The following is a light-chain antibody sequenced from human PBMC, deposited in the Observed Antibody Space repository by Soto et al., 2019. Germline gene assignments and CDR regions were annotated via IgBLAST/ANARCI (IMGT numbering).Light chain of an antibody. CDR2: AAS. Sequence: DIQMTQSPSSLSASVGDRVTITCRASQSISSYLNWYQQKPGKAPKLLIYAASSLQSGVPSRFSGSGSGTDFTLTISSLQPEDFATYYCQQSHSTLPYTFGQGTKLEIK. CDR3: QQSHSTLPYT. J-gene: IGKJ2*01. CDR1: QSISSY. V-gene: IGKV1-39*01.